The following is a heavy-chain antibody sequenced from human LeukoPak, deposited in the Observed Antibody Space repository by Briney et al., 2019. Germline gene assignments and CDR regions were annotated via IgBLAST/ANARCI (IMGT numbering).Heavy chain of an antibody. J-gene: IGHJ6*02. CDR1: GGSISSSSYY. V-gene: IGHV4-39*02. D-gene: IGHD2-15*01. CDR3: ARDEVVAVAAVYYYYGMGV. CDR2: IYYSGST. Sequence: PSETLSLTCTVSGGSISSSSYYWGWIRQPPGKGLEWIGSIYYSGSTYYNPSLKSRVTISVDTSKNQFSLKLSSVTAADTAVYYCARDEVVAVAAVYYYYGMGVWGQGTTVTVSS.